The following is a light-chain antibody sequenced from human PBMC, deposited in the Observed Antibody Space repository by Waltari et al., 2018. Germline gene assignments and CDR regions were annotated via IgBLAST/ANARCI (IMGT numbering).Light chain of an antibody. Sequence: DLQMTQSPSTLSASVGDRVTTTCRASQTLNRWLAWYQQKPGKAPKLLIYKASTLQSGVPSRFSGSDSGTQFALTITGLQAEDFATYYCQQYHSYPYTFGQGTKLEIK. V-gene: IGKV1-5*03. CDR2: KAS. CDR3: QQYHSYPYT. J-gene: IGKJ2*01. CDR1: QTLNRW.